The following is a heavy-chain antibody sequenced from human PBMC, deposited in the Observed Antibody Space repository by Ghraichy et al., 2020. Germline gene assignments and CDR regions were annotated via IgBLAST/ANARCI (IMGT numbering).Heavy chain of an antibody. D-gene: IGHD6-13*01. Sequence: SGPTLVKPTQTLTLTCTFSGFSLSTSGVGVGWIRQPPGKALEWLALIYWDDDKRYSPSLKSRLTITKDTSKNQVVLTMTNMDPVDTATYYCAHSGPSAAPLGGGFDPWGQGTLVTVSS. CDR2: IYWDDDK. CDR3: AHSGPSAAPLGGGFDP. CDR1: GFSLSTSGVG. V-gene: IGHV2-5*02. J-gene: IGHJ5*02.